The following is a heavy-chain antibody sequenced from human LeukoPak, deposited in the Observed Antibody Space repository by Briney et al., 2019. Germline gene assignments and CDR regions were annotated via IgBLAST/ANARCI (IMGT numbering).Heavy chain of an antibody. CDR3: ARAVIRFLEWLHRDLYYYYGMDV. D-gene: IGHD3-3*01. V-gene: IGHV1-3*01. CDR1: GYTFTSYA. J-gene: IGHJ6*02. CDR2: INAGNGNT. Sequence: GASVKVSCKASGYTFTSYAMHWVRQAPGQRLEWMGWINAGNGNTKYSQKFQGRVTITRDTSASTAYMELSSLRSEDTAVYYCARAVIRFLEWLHRDLYYYYGMDVWGQGTTVTVSS.